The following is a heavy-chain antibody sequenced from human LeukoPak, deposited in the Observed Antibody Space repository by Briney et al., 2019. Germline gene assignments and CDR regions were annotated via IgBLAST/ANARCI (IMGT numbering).Heavy chain of an antibody. CDR2: ISAYNSNT. CDR1: GYTFTSYG. V-gene: IGHV1-18*01. J-gene: IGHJ5*02. Sequence: ASVKVSCKASGYTFTSYGISWVRQAPGQGLEWMGWISAYNSNTNYAQKLQGRVTMTTDTSTSTAYMELRSLRSDDTAVYYCARSGPQYGDPREVRFDPWGQGTLVTVSS. CDR3: ARSGPQYGDPREVRFDP. D-gene: IGHD4-17*01.